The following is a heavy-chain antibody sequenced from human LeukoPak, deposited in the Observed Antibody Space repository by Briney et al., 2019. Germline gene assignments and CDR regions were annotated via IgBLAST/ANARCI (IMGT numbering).Heavy chain of an antibody. CDR2: IYYSGST. J-gene: IGHJ5*02. CDR1: GGSISSYY. V-gene: IGHV4-59*01. Sequence: SETLSLTCTVSGGSISSYYWSWIRQPPGKGLEWIGYIYYSGSTNYNPSLKSRVTISVDTSKNQFSLKLSSVTAADTAVYYCARGRSSSWFRHGWFDPWGQGTLVTVSS. CDR3: ARGRSSSWFRHGWFDP. D-gene: IGHD6-13*01.